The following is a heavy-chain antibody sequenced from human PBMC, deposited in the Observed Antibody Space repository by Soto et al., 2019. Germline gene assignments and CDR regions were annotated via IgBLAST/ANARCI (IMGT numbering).Heavy chain of an antibody. CDR2: VIPIFGKP. D-gene: IGHD3-22*01. CDR3: ARCHFDNSGPGYFEF. J-gene: IGHJ4*02. CDR1: GGTFTSDA. V-gene: IGHV1-69*06. Sequence: QVRLVQSEAEVKKPGSSVKVSCKASGGTFTSDATAWVRQARGQGLEWMGGVIPIFGKPSYTQKFQGRVTITADKSTSTVYMELISLKSEDTAVHYCARCHFDNSGPGYFEFWGQGTLVTVS.